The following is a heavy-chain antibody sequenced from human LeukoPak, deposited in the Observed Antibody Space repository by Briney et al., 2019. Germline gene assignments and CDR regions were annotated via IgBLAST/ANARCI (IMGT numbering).Heavy chain of an antibody. J-gene: IGHJ4*02. CDR1: GFSVNNNY. CDR2: MDNFGLK. Sequence: GGSLRLSCAASGFSVNNNYIDWVRQAPGKGLEWVSSMDNFGLKYYRDSVTGRFTISGDSASDMVYLQMSSLRVDDTAVYYCAGGTYYGTGGRPGFLNYWGLGTLVTVSS. CDR3: AGGTYYGTGGRPGFLNY. D-gene: IGHD3-10*01. V-gene: IGHV3-53*01.